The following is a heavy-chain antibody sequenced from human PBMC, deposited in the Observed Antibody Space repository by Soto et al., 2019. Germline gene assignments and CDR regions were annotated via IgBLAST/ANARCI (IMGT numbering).Heavy chain of an antibody. Sequence: GGSLRLSCAASGFTFSSYWMSWVRQAPGKGLEWVANIKQDGIEKYYVSSVKGRFTISRDNAKNSLYLQMNSMRAEDTAVYYCARAVSDYDFWSGYYDYWGQGTLVTVSS. D-gene: IGHD3-3*01. J-gene: IGHJ4*02. V-gene: IGHV3-7*03. CDR3: ARAVSDYDFWSGYYDY. CDR2: IKQDGIEK. CDR1: GFTFSSYW.